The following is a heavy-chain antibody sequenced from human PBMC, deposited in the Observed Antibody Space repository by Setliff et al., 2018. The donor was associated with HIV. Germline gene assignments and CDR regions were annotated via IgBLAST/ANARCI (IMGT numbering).Heavy chain of an antibody. J-gene: IGHJ3*01. D-gene: IGHD3-9*01. CDR3: ARDPSQYLDFLFDPQPFNV. V-gene: IGHV4-59*11. Sequence: SETLSLTCTVSSGYMSGHFWTWVRQTPGEGLEWIGNIYLGETTNYNPSLKSRATISLDTSKRRFSLHLTSVTAADTAIYYCARDPSQYLDFLFDPQPFNVWGHGTMVTV. CDR1: SGYMSGHF. CDR2: IYLGETT.